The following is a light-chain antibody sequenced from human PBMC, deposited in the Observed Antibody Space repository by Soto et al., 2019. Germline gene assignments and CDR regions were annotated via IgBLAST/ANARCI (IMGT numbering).Light chain of an antibody. CDR2: KAS. V-gene: IGKV1-5*03. J-gene: IGKJ1*01. Sequence: DIQMTQSPSTLSASVGDRVTITCRASQTIDSWLAWYQQRPGKPPNLLIYKASTLARGVPSRFSGSGSGTEFTLTINSLQPDDFATYYCQQYHIYSGTFGQGTKVEIK. CDR1: QTIDSW. CDR3: QQYHIYSGT.